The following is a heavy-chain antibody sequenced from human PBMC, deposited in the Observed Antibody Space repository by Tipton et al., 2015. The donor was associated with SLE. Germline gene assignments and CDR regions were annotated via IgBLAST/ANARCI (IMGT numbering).Heavy chain of an antibody. J-gene: IGHJ4*02. CDR3: ARDEYRYDGTGYHLLGHFDY. D-gene: IGHD3-22*01. CDR2: VYNSIVT. V-gene: IGHV4-59*11. CDR1: GGSLSNLY. Sequence: TLSLTCSVSGGSLSNLYWSWIRQSPGRGLEWIAFVYNSIVTNYNPSLKSRVTISVDSFKNQFSLKLSSVTAADTAVYYCARDEYRYDGTGYHLLGHFDYWGQGTLVTVSS.